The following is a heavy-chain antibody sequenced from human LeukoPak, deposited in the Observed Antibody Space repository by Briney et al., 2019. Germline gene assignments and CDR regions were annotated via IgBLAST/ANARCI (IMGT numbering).Heavy chain of an antibody. J-gene: IGHJ6*03. CDR2: IYYSGST. CDR1: GYSISSSYY. V-gene: IGHV4-61*01. CDR3: ARRGRSGLWGYYYYMDV. Sequence: SETLSLTCAVSGYSISSSYYWSWVRQPPGKGLEWIGYIYYSGSTNYNPSLKSRVTISVDTSKNQFSLKLSSVTAADTAVYYCARRGRSGLWGYYYYMDVWGKGTTVTVSS. D-gene: IGHD3-3*01.